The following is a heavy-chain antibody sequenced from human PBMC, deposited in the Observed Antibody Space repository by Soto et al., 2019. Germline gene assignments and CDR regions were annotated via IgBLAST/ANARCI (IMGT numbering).Heavy chain of an antibody. J-gene: IGHJ4*02. Sequence: GASVKVSCKASGYTFTSYAMHWVRQAPGQRLEWMGWINAGNGNTKYSQKFQGRVTITRDTSASTAYMELSSPRSEDTAVYYCARGLNGYLYYFDYWGQGTLVTVSS. D-gene: IGHD5-18*01. CDR1: GYTFTSYA. V-gene: IGHV1-3*01. CDR3: ARGLNGYLYYFDY. CDR2: INAGNGNT.